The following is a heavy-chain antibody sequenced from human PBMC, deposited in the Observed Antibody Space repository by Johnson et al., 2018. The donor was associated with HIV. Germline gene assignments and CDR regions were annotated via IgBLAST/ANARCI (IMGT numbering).Heavy chain of an antibody. D-gene: IGHD5-12*01. CDR2: ISYDGSNK. V-gene: IGHV3-30*04. CDR1: GFTFSSYA. Sequence: QEKLVESGGGVVQPGRSLRLSCAASGFTFSSYAMHWVRQAPGKGLEWVAVISYDGSNKYYADSVKGRFSISRDNSRNTRYLQMSSLRPEDTAVYFCARVGVRGYDVAAFDIGGQGTMVTVSA. J-gene: IGHJ3*02. CDR3: ARVGVRGYDVAAFDI.